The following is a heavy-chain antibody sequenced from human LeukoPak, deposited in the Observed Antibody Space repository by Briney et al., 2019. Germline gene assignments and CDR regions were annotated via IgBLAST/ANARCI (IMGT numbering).Heavy chain of an antibody. J-gene: IGHJ1*01. Sequence: PSETLSLTCTVSGGSISSYYWSWIRQPPGKGLEWIGYIYYSGSTNYNPSLKSRVTISVDTSKNQFSLKLSSVTAADTAVYYCARLGSARYFDWGQGTLVTVSS. D-gene: IGHD3-9*01. CDR3: ARLGSARYFD. CDR1: GGSISSYY. CDR2: IYYSGST. V-gene: IGHV4-59*01.